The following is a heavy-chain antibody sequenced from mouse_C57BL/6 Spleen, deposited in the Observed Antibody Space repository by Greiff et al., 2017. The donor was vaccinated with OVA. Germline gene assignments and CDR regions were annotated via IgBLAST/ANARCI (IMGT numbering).Heavy chain of an antibody. D-gene: IGHD2-4*01. CDR2: IDPSDSET. V-gene: IGHV1-52*01. CDR1: GYTFTSYW. Sequence: QVQLQQPGAELVRPGSSVKLSCKASGYTFTSYWMHWVKQRPIQGLEWIGNIDPSDSETHYNQKFKDKATLTVDKSSSTAYMQLSSLTSEDSAVYYCARGDYGKGWFAYWGQGTLVTVSA. J-gene: IGHJ3*01. CDR3: ARGDYGKGWFAY.